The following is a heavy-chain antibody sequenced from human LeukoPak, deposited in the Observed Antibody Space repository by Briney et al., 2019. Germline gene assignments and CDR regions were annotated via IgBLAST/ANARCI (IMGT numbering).Heavy chain of an antibody. Sequence: ASVKVSCKASEYTFTSYYMHWVRQAPGQGLEWMGIINPSGGSTSYAQKFQGRVTMTRDMSTSTVYMELSSLRSEDTAVYYCARDLAAAGFDYWGQGTLVTVSS. CDR2: INPSGGST. J-gene: IGHJ4*02. CDR1: EYTFTSYY. V-gene: IGHV1-46*01. D-gene: IGHD6-13*01. CDR3: ARDLAAAGFDY.